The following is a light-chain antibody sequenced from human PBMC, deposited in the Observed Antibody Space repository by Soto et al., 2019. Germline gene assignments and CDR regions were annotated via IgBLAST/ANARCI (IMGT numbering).Light chain of an antibody. CDR3: LLSYNGPYV. V-gene: IGLV7-46*01. CDR2: DTV. Sequence: QAVVTQEPSLTVSPGGTVTLTCGSSTXTVTSGHYPYWFQQKPGQAPRTLIYDTVKKHSWTPARFSGSLLGGKAALTLSGAQPEDEADYYCLLSYNGPYVFGPGTQLTVL. CDR1: TXTVTSGHY. J-gene: IGLJ1*01.